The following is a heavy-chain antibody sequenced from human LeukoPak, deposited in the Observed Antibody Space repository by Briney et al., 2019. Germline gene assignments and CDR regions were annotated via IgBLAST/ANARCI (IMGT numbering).Heavy chain of an antibody. D-gene: IGHD4/OR15-4a*01. CDR3: ARPNPPLTMVGPNWFDP. CDR1: GYSFTSYW. J-gene: IGHJ5*02. CDR2: IDPSDSYT. V-gene: IGHV5-10-1*01. Sequence: GESLKISCKGSGYSFTSYWISWVRQMPGKGLEWMGRIDPSDSYTNYSPSFQGHVTISADKSISTAYLQWGSLKASDTAMYYCARPNPPLTMVGPNWFDPWGQGTLVTVSS.